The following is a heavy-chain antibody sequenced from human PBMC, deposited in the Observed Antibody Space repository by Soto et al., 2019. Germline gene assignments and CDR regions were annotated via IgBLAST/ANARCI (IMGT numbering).Heavy chain of an antibody. Sequence: ASVKVSCKASGGTFSSYAISWVRQAPGQGLEWMGGIIPIFGTANYARKFQGRVTITADESTSTAYMELSSLRSEDTAVYYCARVLEDYYDSSGYLTVGFDYWGQGTLVTVSS. CDR3: ARVLEDYYDSSGYLTVGFDY. CDR1: GGTFSSYA. D-gene: IGHD3-22*01. J-gene: IGHJ4*02. V-gene: IGHV1-69*13. CDR2: IIPIFGTA.